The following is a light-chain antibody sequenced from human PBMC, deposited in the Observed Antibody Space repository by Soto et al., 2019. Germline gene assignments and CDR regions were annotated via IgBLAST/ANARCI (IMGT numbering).Light chain of an antibody. CDR3: QKYNSAAMA. CDR1: EGISNY. Sequence: DIQMTQSPSSLSASVGDRVTITCRASEGISNYLAWYQQNPGKVPKLLIYAASTLQSGVPSRFSGSGSGTAFTLTISSLQHEDVATYYCQKYNSAAMAFGQGTKVEIK. V-gene: IGKV1-27*01. CDR2: AAS. J-gene: IGKJ1*01.